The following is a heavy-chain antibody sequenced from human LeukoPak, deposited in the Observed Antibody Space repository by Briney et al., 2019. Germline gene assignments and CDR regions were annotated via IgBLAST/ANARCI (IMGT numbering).Heavy chain of an antibody. D-gene: IGHD3-10*01. CDR1: GFTFSSYA. CDR3: ATLFHMVRGPYYYGMDV. V-gene: IGHV3-30-3*01. J-gene: IGHJ6*02. CDR2: ISYDGSNK. Sequence: GGSLRLSCAASGFTFSSYAMHWVRQAPGKGLEWVAVISYDGSNKYYADSVKGRFTISRDNSKNTLYLQMNSLRAEDTAVYYCATLFHMVRGPYYYGMDVWGQGTTVTVSS.